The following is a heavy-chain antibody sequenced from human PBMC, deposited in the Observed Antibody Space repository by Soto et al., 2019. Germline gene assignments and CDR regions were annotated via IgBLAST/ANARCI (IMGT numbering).Heavy chain of an antibody. Sequence: PSETLSLTCAVSGGSISSGGYSWICILQPPGKGLEWIGYIYHSGSTYYNPSLKSRVTISVDRSKNQFSLKLSSVTAADTAVYYCARVVHAELRWFDPWGQGTLVTVSS. CDR1: GGSISSGGYS. V-gene: IGHV4-30-2*01. D-gene: IGHD1-7*01. CDR3: ARVVHAELRWFDP. J-gene: IGHJ5*02. CDR2: IYHSGST.